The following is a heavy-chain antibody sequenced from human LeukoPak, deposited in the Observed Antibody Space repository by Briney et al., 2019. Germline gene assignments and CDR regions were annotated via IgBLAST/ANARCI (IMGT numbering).Heavy chain of an antibody. Sequence: SETLSLTCTVSGGSISSYYWSWIRQPPGKGLEWIGYIYYSGSTYYNPSLRSRVTISVDTSKNQFSLKLSSVTAADTAVYYCARTIRFLEWLPSYYYYYMDVWGKGTTVTVSS. J-gene: IGHJ6*03. CDR1: GGSISSYY. CDR2: IYYSGST. V-gene: IGHV4-59*12. D-gene: IGHD3-3*01. CDR3: ARTIRFLEWLPSYYYYYMDV.